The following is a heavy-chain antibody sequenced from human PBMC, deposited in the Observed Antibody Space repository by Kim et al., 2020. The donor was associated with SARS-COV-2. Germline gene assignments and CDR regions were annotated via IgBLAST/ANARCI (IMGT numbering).Heavy chain of an antibody. CDR2: IVPSGDT. J-gene: IGHJ4*02. CDR1: GGSLSGYY. CDR3: VRDRQPYY. Sequence: SETLSLTCAVYGGSLSGYYWSWIRQSPEKGLEWIGEIVPSGDTNYNPSLQSRLIISRDTSKNQFSLRLRSVTAADTAVYYCVRDRQPYYWGQGVLVTVSS. V-gene: IGHV4-34*12.